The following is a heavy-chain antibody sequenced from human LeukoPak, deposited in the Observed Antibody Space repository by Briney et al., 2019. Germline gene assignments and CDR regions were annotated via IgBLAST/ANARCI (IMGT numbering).Heavy chain of an antibody. CDR2: ISSSSSYI. Sequence: PGGSLRLSCAASGFTFSSYSMNWVRQAPGKGLEWVSSISSSSSYIYYADSVKGRFTISRDNAKNSLYLQMNSLRAEDTALYYCARDAIEGSCTTSTSCYETFDNYYMDVWGKGTTVTVSS. D-gene: IGHD2-2*01. CDR3: ARDAIEGSCTTSTSCYETFDNYYMDV. J-gene: IGHJ6*03. CDR1: GFTFSSYS. V-gene: IGHV3-21*06.